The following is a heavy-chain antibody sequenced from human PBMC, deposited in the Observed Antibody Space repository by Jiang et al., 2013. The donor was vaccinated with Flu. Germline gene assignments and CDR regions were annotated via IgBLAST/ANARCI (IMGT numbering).Heavy chain of an antibody. Sequence: SGAEVKKPGTSVKVSCKASGFTFTSSAMQWVRQARGQRLEWIGWVVVGSGDTNYAQKFHERVTITRDMSTRTASMELSSLTSEDTAVYYCAVGSSGYSDFDYWGQGTLVTVSS. CDR2: VVVGSGDT. CDR1: GFTFTSSA. V-gene: IGHV1-58*02. CDR3: AVGSSGYSDFDY. J-gene: IGHJ4*02. D-gene: IGHD3-22*01.